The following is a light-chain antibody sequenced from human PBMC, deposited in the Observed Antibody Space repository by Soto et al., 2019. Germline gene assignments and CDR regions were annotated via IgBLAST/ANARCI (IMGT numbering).Light chain of an antibody. CDR1: IKYVGGYNY. Sequence: ALTQPPSPAGSPGQSVTLSCAGNIKYVGGYNYVSWYQQHPGKVPQLMIYQVTKRPSGVPDRFSASKSDTTASLTISGLQAEDEGDYYCMSYAGGNRFVFGTGTKVTVL. V-gene: IGLV2-8*01. CDR2: QVT. CDR3: MSYAGGNRFV. J-gene: IGLJ1*01.